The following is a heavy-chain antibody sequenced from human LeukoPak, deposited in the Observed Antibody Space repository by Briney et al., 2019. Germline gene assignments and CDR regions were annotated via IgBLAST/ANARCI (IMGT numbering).Heavy chain of an antibody. J-gene: IGHJ4*02. D-gene: IGHD2-2*01. CDR1: GYTFTSYD. CDR3: ARGGDIVVVPAAQFDY. V-gene: IGHV1-8*01. CDR2: MNPNSGNT. Sequence: ASVKVSCKASGYTFTSYDINWVRQATGQGLEWMGWMNPNSGNTGYAQKFRGRVTMTRNTSISTAYMELSSLRSEDTAVYYCARGGDIVVVPAAQFDYWGQGTLVTVSS.